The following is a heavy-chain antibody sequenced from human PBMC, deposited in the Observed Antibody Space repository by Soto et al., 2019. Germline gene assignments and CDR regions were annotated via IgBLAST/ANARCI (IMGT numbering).Heavy chain of an antibody. V-gene: IGHV1-18*04. CDR3: ARVVGVVPAAMRLNWFDP. J-gene: IGHJ5*02. D-gene: IGHD2-2*01. CDR1: GYTFTSYG. Sequence: ASVKVSCKASGYTFTSYGISWVRQAPGQGLEWMGWISAYNGNTNYAQKLQGRVTMTTDTSTSTAYMELRSLRSDDTAVYYCARVVGVVPAAMRLNWFDPWGQGTLVTVSS. CDR2: ISAYNGNT.